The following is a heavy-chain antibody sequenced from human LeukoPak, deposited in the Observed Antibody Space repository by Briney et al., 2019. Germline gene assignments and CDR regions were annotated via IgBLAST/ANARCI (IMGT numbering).Heavy chain of an antibody. D-gene: IGHD6-13*01. J-gene: IGHJ4*02. Sequence: GGSLRLSCAASEFTFSSYAMSWVRQAPGKGLEWVSTITSSGGSTYYADSVKGRFTISRDNSKNTLYLQMNSLKTEDTAVYYCTTRIAAAGYFDYWGQGTLVTVSS. V-gene: IGHV3-23*01. CDR1: EFTFSSYA. CDR3: TTRIAAAGYFDY. CDR2: ITSSGGST.